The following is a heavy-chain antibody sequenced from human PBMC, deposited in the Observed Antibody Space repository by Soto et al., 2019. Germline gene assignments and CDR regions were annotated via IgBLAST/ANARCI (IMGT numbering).Heavy chain of an antibody. V-gene: IGHV4-59*08. J-gene: IGHJ3*02. D-gene: IGHD3-3*01. Sequence: TSETLSLTCTFSGGSLSGYHWGLIRPPPGRGLEWIGHIYYSRGTTTNPSLNSRATVSLDTSKTHFPLKLTSVTAADTAVYYCARWVFIFGPGAFDIRGQGTMVTVSS. CDR1: GGSLSGYH. CDR3: ARWVFIFGPGAFDI. CDR2: IYYSRGT.